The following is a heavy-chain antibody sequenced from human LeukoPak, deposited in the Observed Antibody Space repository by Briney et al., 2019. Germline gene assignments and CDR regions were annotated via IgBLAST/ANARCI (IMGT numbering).Heavy chain of an antibody. CDR3: AREGRNNVLWLQFRFWYFDL. CDR2: INHSGGT. J-gene: IGHJ2*01. CDR1: GASVIGFY. V-gene: IGHV4-34*01. Sequence: PSQTLSPTWAVDGASVIGFYWGWIRQPPGKGLEWVGEINHSGGTNYNPPLKSRVTISVDTSKNQLALKLSSVTAADTAVYYCAREGRNNVLWLQFRFWYFDLWGRGTLVTVSS. D-gene: IGHD5-24*01.